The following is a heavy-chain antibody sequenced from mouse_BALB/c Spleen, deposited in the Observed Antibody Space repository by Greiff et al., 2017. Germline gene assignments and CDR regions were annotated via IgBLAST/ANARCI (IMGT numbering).Heavy chain of an antibody. Sequence: VQGVESGPGLVAPSQSLSITCTVSGFSLTSYGVHWVRQPPGKGLEWLGVIWAGGSTNYNSALMSRLSISKDNSKSQVFLKMNSLQTDDTAMYYCARVELTVASYGAMDGWGEGTSVTVSA. J-gene: IGHJ4*01. CDR2: IWAGGST. V-gene: IGHV2-9*02. D-gene: IGHD1-1*01. CDR3: ARVELTVASYGAMDG. CDR1: GFSLTSYG.